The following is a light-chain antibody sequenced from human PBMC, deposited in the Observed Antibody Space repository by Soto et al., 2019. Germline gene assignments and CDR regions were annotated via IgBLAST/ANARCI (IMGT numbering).Light chain of an antibody. J-gene: IGKJ1*01. V-gene: IGKV4-1*01. CDR2: WAS. CDR3: QQYYSTRT. Sequence: DIVMTQSPDSLAVSLGERATINCKSSQSVLYSSNNKNYLAWYQQKPGQPPKLLIYWASTRESGVPDRFSGSGSGTDFTLPISSLQAEDVAVYYCQQYYSTRTFGQGTNVEIK. CDR1: QSVLYSSNNKNY.